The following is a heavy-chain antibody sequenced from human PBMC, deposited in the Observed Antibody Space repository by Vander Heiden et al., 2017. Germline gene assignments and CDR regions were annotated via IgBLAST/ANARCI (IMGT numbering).Heavy chain of an antibody. D-gene: IGHD2-8*01. J-gene: IGHJ3*02. Sequence: GGSISSSSYYWGWSRQPPGKGLEWIGSTYYSGSTYYNTSLKSRVTISVDTSKNQFTLNLRSVTADDTAVYYCASRMYGGHDAFDIWGQGTMVTVSS. CDR3: ASRMYGGHDAFDI. CDR2: TYYSGST. CDR1: GGSISSSSYY. V-gene: IGHV4-39*01.